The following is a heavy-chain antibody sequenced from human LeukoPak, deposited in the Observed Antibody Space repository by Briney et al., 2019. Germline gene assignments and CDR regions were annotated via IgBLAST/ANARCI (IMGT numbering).Heavy chain of an antibody. V-gene: IGHV3-13*01. CDR1: GFTFSSYD. J-gene: IGHJ4*02. Sequence: PGGSLRLSCAASGFTFSSYDMHRVRQATGKGLEWVSAIGTAGDTYYPGSVKGRFTISRENAKNSLYLQMNSLRAGDTAVYYCARAVLISGYDSPYYDYWGQGTLVTVSS. CDR3: ARAVLISGYDSPYYDY. D-gene: IGHD5-12*01. CDR2: IGTAGDT.